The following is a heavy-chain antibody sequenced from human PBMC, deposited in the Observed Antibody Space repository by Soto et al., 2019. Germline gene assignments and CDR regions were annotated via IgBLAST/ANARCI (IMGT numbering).Heavy chain of an antibody. CDR3: ARDVPLMTIFGVVIRNLDAFDI. J-gene: IGHJ3*02. D-gene: IGHD3-3*01. CDR1: GYTFTSYA. Sequence: ASVKVSCKASGYTFTSYAMHWVRQAPGQRLEWMGWFNVGNGNTKYSQKFQGRVTITRDTSASTAYMELSSLRSEDTAVFYCARDVPLMTIFGVVIRNLDAFDIWGQGTMVTVSS. CDR2: FNVGNGNT. V-gene: IGHV1-3*01.